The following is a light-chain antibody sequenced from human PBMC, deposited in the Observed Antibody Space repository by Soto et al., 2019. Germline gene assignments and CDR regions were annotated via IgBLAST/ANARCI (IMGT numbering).Light chain of an antibody. CDR1: QAISNS. Sequence: DIQMTQSPSSLSASVGDRVTITCRASQAISNSLAWYQQKPGKVPKILIFAASTLQSGVPSRFSGSGSGTDFTLTISSLQPEDVATYYCQKYHSAPFTFGPGTKVDI. CDR2: AAS. CDR3: QKYHSAPFT. J-gene: IGKJ3*01. V-gene: IGKV1-27*01.